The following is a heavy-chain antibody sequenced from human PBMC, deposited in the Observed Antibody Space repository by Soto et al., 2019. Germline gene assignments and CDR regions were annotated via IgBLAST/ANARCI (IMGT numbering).Heavy chain of an antibody. CDR1: GGSISSYY. CDR3: ARRGHPTIDY. CDR2: FFYSGST. V-gene: IGHV4-59*01. D-gene: IGHD1-1*01. Sequence: QVQLQESGPGLVKPSETLSLTCTVSGGSISSYYWSWIRQPPGKGLEWIGYFFYSGSTNYNPSLKIRLTISVDTPKHQFSLKLNSVTAADTAVYYCARRGHPTIDYWGQGTPVTVSS. J-gene: IGHJ4*02.